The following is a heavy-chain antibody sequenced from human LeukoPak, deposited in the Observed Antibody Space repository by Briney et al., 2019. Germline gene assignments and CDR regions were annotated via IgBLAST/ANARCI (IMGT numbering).Heavy chain of an antibody. CDR1: GYSISSGYY. D-gene: IGHD3-10*01. V-gene: IGHV4-38-2*01. CDR2: IYHSGST. J-gene: IGHJ6*04. CDR3: ATSLWFGEWVCYGMDV. Sequence: SETLSLTCAVSGYSISSGYYWGWIRQPPGKGLEWIGSIYHSGSTYYNPSLKSRVTISVDTSKNQFSLKLSSVTAADTAVYYCATSLWFGEWVCYGMDVWGKGTTVTVSS.